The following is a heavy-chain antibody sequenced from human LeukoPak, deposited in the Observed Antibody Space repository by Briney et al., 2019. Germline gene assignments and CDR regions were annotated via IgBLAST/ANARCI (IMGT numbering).Heavy chain of an antibody. D-gene: IGHD2-2*01. V-gene: IGHV3-23*01. Sequence: GGSLRLSCAASGFTFSNYAMTWVRQAPGKGLEWVSALSASGGTTYYADSVKGRFTTSRDNSKNTLYLQMNSLRAEDTAVYYCAKLPREYCSSTSCPNWFDTWGQGTLATVSS. CDR3: AKLPREYCSSTSCPNWFDT. J-gene: IGHJ5*02. CDR1: GFTFSNYA. CDR2: LSASGGTT.